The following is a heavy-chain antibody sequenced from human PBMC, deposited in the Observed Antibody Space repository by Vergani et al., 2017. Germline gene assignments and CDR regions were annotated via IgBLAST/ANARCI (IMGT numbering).Heavy chain of an antibody. CDR3: TRHWAVFAANNWFDP. Sequence: QVQLQESGPGLVKPSETLSLTCTVSNDSVSNTFYYWGWIRQTPGKGLGWIGSSYYSVSTYYNLSLESRVTMSVDTSKSQLSQKLGSVTAADTALYYCTRHWAVFAANNWFDPWGQGTLVTVAS. CDR1: NDSVSNTFYY. J-gene: IGHJ5*02. V-gene: IGHV4-39*01. CDR2: SYYSVST. D-gene: IGHD2-15*01.